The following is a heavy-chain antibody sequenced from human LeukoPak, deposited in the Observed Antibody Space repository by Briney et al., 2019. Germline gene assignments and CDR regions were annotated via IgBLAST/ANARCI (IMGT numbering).Heavy chain of an antibody. CDR3: ARVDSGSYYVKLLDY. CDR1: GGSFSGYY. Sequence: SETLSLTCAVYGGSFSGYYWSWIRQPPGKGLEWIGEINHSGSTNYNPSLKSRVTISVDTSKNQFSLKLSSVTAADTAVYYCARVDSGSYYVKLLDYWGQGTLATVSS. CDR2: INHSGST. V-gene: IGHV4-34*01. J-gene: IGHJ4*02. D-gene: IGHD1-26*01.